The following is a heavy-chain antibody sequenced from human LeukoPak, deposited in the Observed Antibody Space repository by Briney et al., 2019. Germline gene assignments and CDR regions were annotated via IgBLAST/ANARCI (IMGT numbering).Heavy chain of an antibody. J-gene: IGHJ4*02. Sequence: PGGSLRLSCSVSVFSFRTYTMHSVRQAPGRGLEYVSAISSNGGRTYYADSVKGRFTISRDNSKNTLYLQMSSLRVEDTAVYHCVKDRDSGYDSFDYWGQGTLVTVSS. V-gene: IGHV3-64D*06. CDR2: ISSNGGRT. CDR1: VFSFRTYT. D-gene: IGHD5-12*01. CDR3: VKDRDSGYDSFDY.